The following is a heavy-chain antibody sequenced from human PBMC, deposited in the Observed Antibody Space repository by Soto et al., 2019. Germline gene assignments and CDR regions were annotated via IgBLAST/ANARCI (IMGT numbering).Heavy chain of an antibody. CDR1: GDSIRSYY. V-gene: IGHV4-59*01. Sequence: PSETLSLTCTVSGDSIRSYYWTWIRQPPGKGLEWIGYISYSGSTNYNPSLKGRVTMSVDTSKNQFSLKLTSVNTADTAIYYCTRGGDPYKTGHWGQGTLVTVSS. CDR2: ISYSGST. D-gene: IGHD2-21*01. CDR3: TRGGDPYKTGH. J-gene: IGHJ4*02.